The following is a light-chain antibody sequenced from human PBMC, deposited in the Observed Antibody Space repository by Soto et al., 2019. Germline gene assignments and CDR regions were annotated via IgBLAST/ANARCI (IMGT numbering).Light chain of an antibody. V-gene: IGKV3-20*01. J-gene: IGKJ1*01. Sequence: EIVLTQSPGTLSLSPGERATLSVRSSQTVSSTYLAWYQQKPGQAPRLLIYGASSRATGIPDRFSGSGSGTDFTLTISRLEPEDFAVYYCQQYGSSGTFGQGTKGDIK. CDR2: GAS. CDR3: QQYGSSGT. CDR1: QTVSSTY.